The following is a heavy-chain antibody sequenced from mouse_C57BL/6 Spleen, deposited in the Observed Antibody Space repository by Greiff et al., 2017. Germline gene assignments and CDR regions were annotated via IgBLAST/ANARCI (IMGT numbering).Heavy chain of an antibody. D-gene: IGHD2-4*01. V-gene: IGHV5-2*01. CDR1: EYEFPSHD. J-gene: IGHJ3*01. CDR3: AGHDYDGFAY. CDR2: INSDGGST. Sequence: VQLVESGGGLVQPGASLKLSCESNEYEFPSHDMSWVRKTPGRRLELVVAINSDGGSTYYPDTMERRFFISRDSTKKTVYLQRSSLRSEDSALYYGAGHDYDGFAYWGQGTLVTVSA.